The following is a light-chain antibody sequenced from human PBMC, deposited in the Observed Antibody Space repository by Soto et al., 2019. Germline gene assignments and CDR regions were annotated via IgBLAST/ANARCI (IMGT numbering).Light chain of an antibody. V-gene: IGKV3-20*01. CDR1: QSVSSNY. CDR3: QQYGSSPYT. CDR2: GAS. J-gene: IGKJ2*01. Sequence: ELVLTQSPGTLSLSPGERATLSCRASQSVSSNYLAWYQQKPAQPPRLLIYGASSRATGIPDRFSGGGSGSDFTLTISRLEPEDFAVYYCQQYGSSPYTFGQGTELKIK.